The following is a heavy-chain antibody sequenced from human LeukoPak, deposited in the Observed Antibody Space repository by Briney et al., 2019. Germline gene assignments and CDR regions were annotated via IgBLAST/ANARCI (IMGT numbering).Heavy chain of an antibody. V-gene: IGHV1-69*04. D-gene: IGHD6-19*01. CDR3: ARDFHSSGVVPQHNWFDP. CDR1: GGTFSSYA. CDR2: IIPILGIA. Sequence: ASVKVSCKASGGTFSSYAISWVRQAPGQGLEWMGRIIPILGIANYAQKFQGRVTITADKSTSTAYMELSSLRSEDTAVYYCARDFHSSGVVPQHNWFDPWGQGTLVTVSS. J-gene: IGHJ5*02.